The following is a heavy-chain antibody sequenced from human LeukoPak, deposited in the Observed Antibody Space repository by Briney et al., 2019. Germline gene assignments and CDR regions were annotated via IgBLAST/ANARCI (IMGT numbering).Heavy chain of an antibody. V-gene: IGHV4-59*08. D-gene: IGHD6-19*01. J-gene: IGHJ4*02. CDR3: ARHGGGWSFDY. CDR1: GASISSYY. Sequence: KASETLSLTCTVSGASISSYYWSWTRQPPGKGLGWIAYIYDSGSTNYNPSLKSRVTTSVDTSKNQFSLMLSSVTAADTAVYFCARHGGGWSFDYWGQGTLVTVSS. CDR2: IYDSGST.